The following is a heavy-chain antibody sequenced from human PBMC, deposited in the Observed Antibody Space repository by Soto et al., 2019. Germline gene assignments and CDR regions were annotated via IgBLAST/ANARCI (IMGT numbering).Heavy chain of an antibody. Sequence: ASVKVSCKASGYPFTSFYLLWVRQALGQGLEWLGWINPNSRTTKYAQQFQGRLTLTRDTSLKTAYLELSGLTSDDTAVYYCASFRSYSATDASDHWGQGTLVTVSS. J-gene: IGHJ4*02. CDR2: INPNSRTT. D-gene: IGHD1-26*01. CDR3: ASFRSYSATDASDH. CDR1: GYPFTSFY. V-gene: IGHV1-2*02.